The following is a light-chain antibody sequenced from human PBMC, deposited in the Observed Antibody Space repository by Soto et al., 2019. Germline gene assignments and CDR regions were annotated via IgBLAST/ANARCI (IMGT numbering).Light chain of an antibody. CDR1: SSDVGGYNF. Sequence: QSALTQPASVSGSPGQSITISCTGTSSDVGGYNFVYWYQQHPGKAARLMIYAVSNRTSGVSNQFSGSKSGNTASQNCSGLQAEDEANYYCSSYTSRSTVVFGGGTQLTV. CDR2: AVS. V-gene: IGLV2-14*01. J-gene: IGLJ2*01. CDR3: SSYTSRSTVV.